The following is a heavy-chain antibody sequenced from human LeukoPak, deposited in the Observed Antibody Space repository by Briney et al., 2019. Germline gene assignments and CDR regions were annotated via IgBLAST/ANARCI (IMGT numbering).Heavy chain of an antibody. V-gene: IGHV4-59*08. CDR3: SRHIYGSGSSA. CDR1: GGSISSHY. Sequence: PSETLSLTCTVSGGSISSHYWGWIRQPPGKGLEWIGYIYYTGSTTYNPSLKSRVTISLDTSKNQFSLSLNSVTAADTAVYYCSRHIYGSGSSAWGQGTLVTVSS. CDR2: IYYTGST. D-gene: IGHD3-10*01. J-gene: IGHJ5*02.